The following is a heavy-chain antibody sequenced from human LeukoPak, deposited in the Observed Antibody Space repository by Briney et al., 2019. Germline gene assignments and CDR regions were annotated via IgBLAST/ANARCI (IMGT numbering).Heavy chain of an antibody. J-gene: IGHJ3*02. Sequence: SVKVSCKASGGTFSSYTINWVRQAPGQGLEWMGGIIPIFGTSNSAQKFQGRVTITADKSTSTAYMELSSLRSEDTAVYYCARDARYDFWSGYHTRAFDIWGQGTMVTVSS. CDR2: IIPIFGTS. CDR3: ARDARYDFWSGYHTRAFDI. CDR1: GGTFSSYT. D-gene: IGHD3-3*01. V-gene: IGHV1-69*06.